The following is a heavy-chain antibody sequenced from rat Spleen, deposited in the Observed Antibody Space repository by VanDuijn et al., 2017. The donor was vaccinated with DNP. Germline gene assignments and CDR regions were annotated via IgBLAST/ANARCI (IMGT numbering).Heavy chain of an antibody. V-gene: IGHV5-46*01. CDR3: ARHGGTGPYYAMDV. J-gene: IGHJ4*01. CDR1: GFTFSSFP. D-gene: IGHD1-12*02. CDR2: ISTSGGST. Sequence: EVQLVESGGGLVQPGRSMKLSCAASGFTFSSFPMAWVRQAPTKGLEWVATISTSGGSTYYRESVKGRFTVSRDNANTTLYLQRDSLKSEDTATYYCARHGGTGPYYAMDVWGQGTSVTVSS.